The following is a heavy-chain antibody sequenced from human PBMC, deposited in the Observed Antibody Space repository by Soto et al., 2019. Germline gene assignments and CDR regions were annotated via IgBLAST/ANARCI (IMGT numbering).Heavy chain of an antibody. Sequence: XSVMVPSKASGDSLTSYGIIWVRQAPGQGLEWMGWISADNGNTNYAQKLQGRVTMTTDTSTSTAYMELRSLRSDDTAVYYCERDRSGSLNWFDPWGQGTLVTVSS. J-gene: IGHJ5*02. CDR3: ERDRSGSLNWFDP. V-gene: IGHV1-18*01. D-gene: IGHD1-26*01. CDR2: ISADNGNT. CDR1: GDSLTSYG.